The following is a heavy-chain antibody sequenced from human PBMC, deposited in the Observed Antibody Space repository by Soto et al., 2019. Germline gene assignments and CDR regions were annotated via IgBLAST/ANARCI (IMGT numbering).Heavy chain of an antibody. D-gene: IGHD5-12*01. CDR2: ISTYNGDT. CDR3: AREGVAPYYYYGMDV. V-gene: IGHV1-18*01. J-gene: IGHJ6*02. Sequence: QVQPVQSGAEVKKPGASVKVSCKASGYTFTRSGISWVRQAPGQGLEWMGWISTYNGDTSYAQTFQGRVTMTTDTSTSTVHMEVRSLRSDDTAVYYCAREGVAPYYYYGMDVWGQGTPVTVSS. CDR1: GYTFTRSG.